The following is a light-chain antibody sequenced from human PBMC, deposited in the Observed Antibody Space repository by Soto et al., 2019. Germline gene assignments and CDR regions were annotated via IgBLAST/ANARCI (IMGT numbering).Light chain of an antibody. V-gene: IGLV2-14*01. CDR2: DVS. J-gene: IGLJ2*01. CDR3: SSYTSSSTLVV. Sequence: QSVLTQPASVSGSPGQSITISCTGTSSDVGGYNYVSWYQQHPGKALKLIIYDVSNRPSGVSNRFSGSKSGNTASLTISGLQAEDEADYYCSSYTSSSTLVVFGGGTKLTVL. CDR1: SSDVGGYNY.